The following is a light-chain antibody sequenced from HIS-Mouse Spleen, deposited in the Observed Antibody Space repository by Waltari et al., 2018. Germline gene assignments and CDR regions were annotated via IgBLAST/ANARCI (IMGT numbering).Light chain of an antibody. CDR1: QSLVHSDGNTY. CDR2: KVS. J-gene: IGKJ1*01. CDR3: QQLNSYPPT. Sequence: DVVMTQSPLSLPVTLGQPASISCRSSQSLVHSDGNTYLNWFQQRPGQSPRRLIYKVSNRDSGVPDRFSGSGSGTEFTLTISSLQPEDFATYYCQQLNSYPPTFGQGTKVEIK. V-gene: IGKV2-30*02.